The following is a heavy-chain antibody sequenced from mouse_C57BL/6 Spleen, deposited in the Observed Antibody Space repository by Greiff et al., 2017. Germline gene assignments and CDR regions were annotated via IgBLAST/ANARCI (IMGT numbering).Heavy chain of an antibody. J-gene: IGHJ3*01. V-gene: IGHV1-12*01. CDR3: ASPIYYGYDGRFAY. D-gene: IGHD2-2*01. Sequence: LQQSGAELVRPGASVKMSCEASGYTFTSYNMHWVKQTPRQGLEWIGAIYPGNGDTSYNQKFKGKATLTVDRSSSTAYMQLSSLTSEDSAVYFCASPIYYGYDGRFAYWGQGTLVTVSA. CDR2: IYPGNGDT. CDR1: GYTFTSYN.